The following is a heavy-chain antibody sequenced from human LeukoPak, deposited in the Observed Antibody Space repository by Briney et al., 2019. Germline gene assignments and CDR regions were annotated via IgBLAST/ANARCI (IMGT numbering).Heavy chain of an antibody. J-gene: IGHJ5*02. CDR2: IYYSGST. CDR3: AREQKAAAGPYWFDP. V-gene: IGHV4-30-4*01. CDR1: GGSISSGDYY. Sequence: SETLSLTCTVSGGSISSGDYYWSWICQPPGKGLEWIGYIYYSGSTYYNPSLKSRVTISVDTSKNQFSLKLSSVTAADTAVYYCAREQKAAAGPYWFDPWGQGTLVTVSS. D-gene: IGHD6-13*01.